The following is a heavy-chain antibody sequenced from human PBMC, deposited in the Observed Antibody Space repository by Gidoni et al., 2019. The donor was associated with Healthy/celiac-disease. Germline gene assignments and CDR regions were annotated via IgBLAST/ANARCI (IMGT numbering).Heavy chain of an antibody. CDR2: INHSGST. D-gene: IGHD6-13*01. J-gene: IGHJ6*02. V-gene: IGHV4-34*01. CDR1: GGSFSGYY. CDR3: ARGPKYSSSWYGGMDV. Sequence: QVQLQQWGAGLLKPSETLSLTCAVYGGSFSGYYWSWIRQPPGKGLEWIGEINHSGSTNYNPSLKSRVTISVDTSKNQFSLKLSSVTAADTAVYYCARGPKYSSSWYGGMDVWGQGTTVTVSS.